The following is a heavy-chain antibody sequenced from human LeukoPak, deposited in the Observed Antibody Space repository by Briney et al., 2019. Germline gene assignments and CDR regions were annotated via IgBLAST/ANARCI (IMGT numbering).Heavy chain of an antibody. Sequence: SVKVSCKTSGDSFIIYGISWVRQAPRQGLEWMGGIIPVYGTTYHAQKFQGRVTITADESTSTAYMELRSLRSDDTAVYYCARHTLLWFGELWKGGWFDPWGQGTLVTVSS. CDR2: IIPVYGTT. CDR3: ARHTLLWFGELWKGGWFDP. V-gene: IGHV1-69*01. CDR1: GDSFIIYG. J-gene: IGHJ5*02. D-gene: IGHD3-10*01.